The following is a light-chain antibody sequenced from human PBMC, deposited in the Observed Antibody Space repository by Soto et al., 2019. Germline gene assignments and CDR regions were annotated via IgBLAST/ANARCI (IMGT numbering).Light chain of an antibody. Sequence: DIVMTQSPESLALSLGERATINCRSSQNLLYSSNNKIYLSWYQQKRGQPPRLLFYWASTRESGVPERFSTSASASDFTLNISSLQAEDVAVYYCQQYYTAWTFGQGTRVEL. V-gene: IGKV4-1*01. CDR3: QQYYTAWT. CDR1: QNLLYSSNNKIY. CDR2: WAS. J-gene: IGKJ1*01.